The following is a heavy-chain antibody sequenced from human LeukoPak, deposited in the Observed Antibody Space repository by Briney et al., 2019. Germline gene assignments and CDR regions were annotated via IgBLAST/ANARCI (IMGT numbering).Heavy chain of an antibody. CDR3: TRHHTDGYNFWC. CDR1: GFTFSGYY. J-gene: IGHJ4*02. V-gene: IGHV3-11*04. CDR2: ISSSGRTI. D-gene: IGHD5-24*01. Sequence: GGSLRLSCAASGFTFSGYYMSWVRQAPGKGLEWLSYISSSGRTIYYADSVKGRFTVSRDNAQNSLYLQMYSLRAEDTAVYYCTRHHTDGYNFWCWGPGALVTVSS.